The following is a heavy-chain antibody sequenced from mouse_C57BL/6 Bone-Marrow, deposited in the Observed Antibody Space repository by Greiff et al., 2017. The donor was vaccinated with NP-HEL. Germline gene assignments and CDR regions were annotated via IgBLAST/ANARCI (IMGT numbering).Heavy chain of an antibody. CDR1: GFNIKDDY. J-gene: IGHJ2*01. CDR2: IDPENGDT. V-gene: IGHV14-4*01. CDR3: TSNFDY. Sequence: VQLQQSGAELVRPGASVKLSCTASGFNIKDDYMHWVKQRPEQGLEWIGWIDPENGDTEYASKFQGKATITADTSSNADYLQLSSLTAEDTAVYYCTSNFDYGGQGTTLTVSS.